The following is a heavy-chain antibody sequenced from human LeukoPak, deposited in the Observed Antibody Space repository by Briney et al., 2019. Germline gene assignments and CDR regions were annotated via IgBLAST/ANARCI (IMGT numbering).Heavy chain of an antibody. J-gene: IGHJ4*02. CDR1: GFTFRNHG. V-gene: IGHV3-48*01. CDR3: ARVEGPTVNTMYYDL. Sequence: GGSLRLSCVASGFTFRNHGMIWVRQAPGKGLEWLSYISPRSETKNYADSVKDRFTNSRDDAENSVYLHMNSLRAEDTAVYYCARVEGPTVNTMYYDLWGQGTLVTVSS. D-gene: IGHD4-11*01. CDR2: ISPRSETK.